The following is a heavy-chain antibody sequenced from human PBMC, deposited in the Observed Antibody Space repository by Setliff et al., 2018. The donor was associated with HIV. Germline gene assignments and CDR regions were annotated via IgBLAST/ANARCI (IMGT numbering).Heavy chain of an antibody. Sequence: ASVKVSCKASGYTFTGYYVHWVRQAPGQGLEWMGWINPDNGGTNYAQKFQGRVTMTRDTSISTAYVELNRLRSDDTAVYYCARDDEMGTVTEHYYYGMGVWGQGTTVTVSS. CDR3: ARDDEMGTVTEHYYYGMGV. J-gene: IGHJ6*02. D-gene: IGHD4-4*01. CDR2: INPDNGGT. V-gene: IGHV1-2*02. CDR1: GYTFTGYY.